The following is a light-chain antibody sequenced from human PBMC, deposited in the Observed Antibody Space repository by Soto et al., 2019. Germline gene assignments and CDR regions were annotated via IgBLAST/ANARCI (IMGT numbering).Light chain of an antibody. CDR3: MQALQTPPWT. CDR2: LGS. V-gene: IGKV2-28*01. Sequence: DIVMTQSPLSLPVTPGEPASISCRSSQSLLHSNGYNYLDWYLXKPGQSXXLXIYLGSSRASGVPDRFSGSVSGTDFTLKISRVETEDVGVYYCMQALQTPPWTFGQGTKVDIK. CDR1: QSLLHSNGYNY. J-gene: IGKJ1*01.